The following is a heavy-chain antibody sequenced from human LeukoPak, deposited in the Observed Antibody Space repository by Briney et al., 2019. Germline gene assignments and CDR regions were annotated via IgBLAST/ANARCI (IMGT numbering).Heavy chain of an antibody. CDR2: ISAYNGNT. V-gene: IGHV1-18*01. CDR1: GYTFTSYS. CDR3: ARGGSSWYLFDY. J-gene: IGHJ4*02. Sequence: ASVKVSCKPSGYTFTSYSITWVRQAPGQGLEWMGWISAYNGNTNYAQKLQGRVIVTTDTSTSTAYMELRSLRSDDTAVYYCARGGSSWYLFDYWGQGTLVTVSS. D-gene: IGHD6-13*01.